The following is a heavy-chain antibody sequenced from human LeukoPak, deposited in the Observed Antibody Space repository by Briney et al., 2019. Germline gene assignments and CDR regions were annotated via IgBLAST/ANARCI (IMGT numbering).Heavy chain of an antibody. CDR3: ARALKQLVYYFDY. CDR2: INPNSGGT. Sequence: ASVKVSCKASGYTFTGYYMHWVRQAPGQGLEWMGWINPNSGGTNYAQKFQGRVTMTRDTSISTAYMELSRLRSDDTAVYYCARALKQLVYYFDYWGQGTLVTVSP. D-gene: IGHD6-13*01. CDR1: GYTFTGYY. J-gene: IGHJ4*02. V-gene: IGHV1-2*02.